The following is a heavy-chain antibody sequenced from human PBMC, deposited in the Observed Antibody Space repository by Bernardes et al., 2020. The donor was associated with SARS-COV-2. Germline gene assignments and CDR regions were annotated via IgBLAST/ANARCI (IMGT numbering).Heavy chain of an antibody. J-gene: IGHJ4*02. CDR3: VKDVGGSGGY. CDR2: ISPTGDTT. CDR1: GFTFSSFA. D-gene: IGHD3-10*01. V-gene: IGHV3-64D*06. Sequence: GGSLRLSCSASGFTFSSFAMHWVRQAPGKGLEYVSAISPTGDTTYYADSVKGRLIISRDNSKSTLFLQMSSLRVEDTAVFYCVKDVGGSGGYWGQGTLVTVSS.